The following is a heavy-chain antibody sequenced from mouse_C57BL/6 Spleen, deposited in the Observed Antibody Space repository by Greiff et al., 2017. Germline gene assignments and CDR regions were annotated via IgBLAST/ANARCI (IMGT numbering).Heavy chain of an antibody. CDR1: GYTFTSSW. Sequence: QVQLQQPGAELVQPGASVKMSCKASGYTFTSSWITWVKQRPGQGLEWIGDIYPGSGSTNYNETFKSKATLTVDTSSSTAYMQLISLTSEVSAVYYCARYKVCYGSGHYAMDYWGQGTSGTFSS. V-gene: IGHV1-55*01. J-gene: IGHJ4*01. D-gene: IGHD1-1*01. CDR3: ARYKVCYGSGHYAMDY. CDR2: IYPGSGST.